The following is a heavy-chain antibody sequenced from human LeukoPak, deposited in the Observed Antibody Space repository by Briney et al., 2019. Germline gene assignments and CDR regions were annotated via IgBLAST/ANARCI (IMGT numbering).Heavy chain of an antibody. D-gene: IGHD4-23*01. CDR1: GYSFTSYW. CDR2: MYPGDSDT. Sequence: GESLKISCKGSGYSFTSYWIGWLHQMPGKGLEWMGIMYPGDSDTRYSPSFQGQVTISVDKSISTAYLQWSSLKASDTAMYYCGRHLYGGNSAIDYWGQGTLVTVSS. CDR3: GRHLYGGNSAIDY. J-gene: IGHJ4*02. V-gene: IGHV5-51*07.